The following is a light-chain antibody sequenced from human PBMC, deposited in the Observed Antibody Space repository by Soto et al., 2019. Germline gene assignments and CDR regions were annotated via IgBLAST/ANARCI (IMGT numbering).Light chain of an antibody. CDR3: GGWDDSLSGPV. Sequence: QSVLTQPPSVSGAPGQRVSIFCSGSSSNIGADYHVHWYQQFPGTAPRLLIYGDTNRPSGVPGRFSGSKSDTSASLVITGLQAEDEADYYCGGWDDSLSGPVFGGGTKLTVL. J-gene: IGLJ2*01. CDR1: SSNIGADYH. CDR2: GDT. V-gene: IGLV1-40*01.